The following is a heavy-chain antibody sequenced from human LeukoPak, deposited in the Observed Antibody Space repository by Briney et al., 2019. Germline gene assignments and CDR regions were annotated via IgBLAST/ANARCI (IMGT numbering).Heavy chain of an antibody. Sequence: GGSLRLSCAASGFTLSSYGMHWVRQAPGKGLEWVAVISYDGSNKYYADSVKGRFTISRDNSKNTLYLQMNSLRAEDTAVYYCAKDRAWTATFDYWGQGTLVTVSS. D-gene: IGHD3/OR15-3a*01. V-gene: IGHV3-30*18. CDR2: ISYDGSNK. J-gene: IGHJ4*02. CDR3: AKDRAWTATFDY. CDR1: GFTLSSYG.